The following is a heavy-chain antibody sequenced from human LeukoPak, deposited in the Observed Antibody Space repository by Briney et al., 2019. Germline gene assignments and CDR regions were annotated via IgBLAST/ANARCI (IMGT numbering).Heavy chain of an antibody. Sequence: SQTLSLTCTVSGGSISSGRYYCSWIRQPAGKGLEWIGRIYTSGSTNYNPSLKSRVIISVDTSKNQFSLKLSSVTAADTAVYYCARGVVPAAPFSYWGQGTLVTVSS. CDR2: IYTSGST. J-gene: IGHJ4*02. CDR1: GGSISSGRYY. V-gene: IGHV4-61*02. CDR3: ARGVVPAAPFSY. D-gene: IGHD2-2*01.